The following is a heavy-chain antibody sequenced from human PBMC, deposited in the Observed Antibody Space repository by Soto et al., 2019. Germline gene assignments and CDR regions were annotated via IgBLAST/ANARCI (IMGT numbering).Heavy chain of an antibody. V-gene: IGHV2-5*02. CDR1: GFSLSTSGVG. CDR3: AHKQASYYDFWSGYFRY. J-gene: IGHJ4*02. Sequence: GSGPTLVNPTQTLTLTCTFSGFSLSTSGVGVGWIRQPPGKALEWLALIYWDDDKRYSPSLKSRLTITKDTSKNQVVLTMTNMDPVDTATYYCAHKQASYYDFWSGYFRYWGQGTLVTVSS. CDR2: IYWDDDK. D-gene: IGHD3-3*01.